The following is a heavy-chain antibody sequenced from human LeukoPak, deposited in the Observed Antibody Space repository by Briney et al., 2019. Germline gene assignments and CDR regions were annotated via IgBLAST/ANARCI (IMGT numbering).Heavy chain of an antibody. V-gene: IGHV4-39*07. D-gene: IGHD6-13*01. CDR3: ARGGSWYYYYMDV. CDR2: IYYSGST. Sequence: SETLSLTCTVSGGSIRSSGYHWGWIRQPPGKGLEWIGNIYYSGSTYYNPSLKSRVIIFGDTSKNQFSLKLSSVTAADTAVYYCARGGSWYYYYMDVWGKGTTVTISS. CDR1: GGSIRSSGYH. J-gene: IGHJ6*03.